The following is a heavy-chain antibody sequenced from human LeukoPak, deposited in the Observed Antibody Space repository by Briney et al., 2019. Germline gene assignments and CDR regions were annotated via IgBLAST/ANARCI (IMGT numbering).Heavy chain of an antibody. D-gene: IGHD3-22*01. CDR2: IYYSGST. J-gene: IGHJ3*02. Sequence: SETLSLTCTVSGGSISSSSYYWGWIRQPPGKGLEWIGSIYYSGSTYYNPSLKSRVTISVDTSKNQFSLKLSSVTAADTAVYYCARVARITMIVAVITDDAFDIWGQGTMVTVSS. CDR3: ARVARITMIVAVITDDAFDI. V-gene: IGHV4-39*07. CDR1: GGSISSSSYY.